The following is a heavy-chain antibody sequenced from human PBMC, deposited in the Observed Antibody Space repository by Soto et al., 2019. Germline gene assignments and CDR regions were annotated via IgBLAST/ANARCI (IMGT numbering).Heavy chain of an antibody. CDR3: VSEQLLVATGWFDP. V-gene: IGHV3-23*01. CDR1: GFTFSNYV. J-gene: IGHJ5*02. CDR2: ISASGSST. Sequence: PGESLKISCATSGFTFSNYVMTWVRQAPGKGLEWVSGISASGSSTYYADSVKGRFTISRDNSKNTLYLQMNSLRAEDTAVYYCVSEQLLVATGWFDPWGQGTLVTVSS. D-gene: IGHD2-2*01.